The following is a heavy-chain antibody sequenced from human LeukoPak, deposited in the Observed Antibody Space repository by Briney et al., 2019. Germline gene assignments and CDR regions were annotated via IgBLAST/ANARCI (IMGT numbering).Heavy chain of an antibody. CDR1: GGSFSGYY. V-gene: IGHV4-34*01. D-gene: IGHD6-19*01. CDR3: ARGEQWPFDY. CDR2: INHSGST. Sequence: SETLSLTCAVYGGSFSGYYWSLIRQPPGKGLEWIGEINHSGSTNYNPSLKSRVTISVDTSKNQFSLKLSSVTAADTAVYYCARGEQWPFDYWGQGTLVTVSS. J-gene: IGHJ4*02.